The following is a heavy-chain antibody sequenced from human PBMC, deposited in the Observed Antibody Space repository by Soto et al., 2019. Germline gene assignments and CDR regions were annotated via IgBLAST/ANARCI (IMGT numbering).Heavy chain of an antibody. V-gene: IGHV3-74*01. CDR2: IDPYDTGI. D-gene: IGHD2-15*01. CDR1: GFAFSSEW. CDR3: TSDTFGARDS. Sequence: EVQLVESGGGLVQPGGSLGLSCAASGFAFSSEWMHWVRQAPGKGLVWVSRIDPYDTGITYADSVKGRFTISRDNAKNTLYLQMNSLRAEDTAVYYCTSDTFGARDSWGQGTLVTVSS. J-gene: IGHJ4*02.